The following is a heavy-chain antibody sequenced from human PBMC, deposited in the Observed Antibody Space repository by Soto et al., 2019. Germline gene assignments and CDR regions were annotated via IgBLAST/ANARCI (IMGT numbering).Heavy chain of an antibody. CDR3: ARARVVPAAIVRYYYYGMDV. Sequence: ASETLSLTCTVSGGSISSGGYYWSWIRQHPGKGLEWIGYIYYSGSTYYNPSLKSRVTISVDTSKNQFSLKLSSVTAADTAVYYCARARVVPAAIVRYYYYGMDVWGQGTTVTVSS. D-gene: IGHD2-2*01. CDR1: GGSISSGGYY. CDR2: IYYSGST. J-gene: IGHJ6*02. V-gene: IGHV4-31*03.